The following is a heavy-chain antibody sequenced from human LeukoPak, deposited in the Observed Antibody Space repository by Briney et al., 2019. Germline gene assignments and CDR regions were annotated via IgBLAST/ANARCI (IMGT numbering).Heavy chain of an antibody. D-gene: IGHD3-16*01. V-gene: IGHV1-2*02. CDR2: INLNSGGT. Sequence: ASVKVSCKASGYTFTGYYMHWVRQAPGQGLEWMGWINLNSGGTNYAQKFQGRVTMTRDTSISTAYMELSRLRSDDTAVYYCARDRTGVFPEYFQHWGQGTLVTVSS. CDR3: ARDRTGVFPEYFQH. CDR1: GYTFTGYY. J-gene: IGHJ1*01.